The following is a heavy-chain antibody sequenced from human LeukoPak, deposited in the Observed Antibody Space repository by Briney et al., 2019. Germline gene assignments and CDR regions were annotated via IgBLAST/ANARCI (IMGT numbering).Heavy chain of an antibody. Sequence: PSETLSLTCTVSGGSISSSSYYWGWIRQPPGKGLEWIGSIYYSGSTYYNPSLKSRVTISVDTSKNQFSLKLSSVTAADTAVYYCAREAVVTMVRGAPHAFDIWGQGTMVTVSS. J-gene: IGHJ3*02. CDR3: AREAVVTMVRGAPHAFDI. CDR2: IYYSGST. V-gene: IGHV4-39*07. CDR1: GGSISSSSYY. D-gene: IGHD3-10*01.